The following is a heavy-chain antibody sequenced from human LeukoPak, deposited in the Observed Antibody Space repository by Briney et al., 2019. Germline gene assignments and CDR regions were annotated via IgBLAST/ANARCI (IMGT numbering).Heavy chain of an antibody. D-gene: IGHD3-10*01. J-gene: IGHJ4*02. CDR3: ARDGFGWGSHDF. V-gene: IGHV3-7*01. CDR2: ITHDGSDT. Sequence: GGPVSLSCAVSGFTYNIHWMRCLREVRGEALEWVENITHDGSDTHYVDSVKGRFPMSRDNAKNSLYLQMNTLRADDTAVYYCARDGFGWGSHDFWGQGTLVTGSS. CDR1: GFTYNIHW.